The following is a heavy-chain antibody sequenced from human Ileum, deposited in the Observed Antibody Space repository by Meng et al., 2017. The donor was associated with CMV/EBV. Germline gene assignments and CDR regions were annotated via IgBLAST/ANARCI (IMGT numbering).Heavy chain of an antibody. CDR1: GEPLNGFF. Sequence: QVQFQQWGAGLLKPSETLSLTCAVSGEPLNGFFCSWIRQPPGRGLEWIGEVNNRGRTNYNPSLKSRLTISIDTSKRQLSLMVTSVTAADSAIYYCASGRLQFTPSALQHWGPGTLVTVSS. CDR3: ASGRLQFTPSALQH. CDR2: VNNRGRT. V-gene: IGHV4-34*02. D-gene: IGHD5-24*01. J-gene: IGHJ1*01.